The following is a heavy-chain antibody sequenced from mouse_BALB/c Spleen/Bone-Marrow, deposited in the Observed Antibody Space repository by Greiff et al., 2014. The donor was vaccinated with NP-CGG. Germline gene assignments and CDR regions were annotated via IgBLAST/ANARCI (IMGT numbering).Heavy chain of an antibody. V-gene: IGHV1-54*01. J-gene: IGHJ4*01. D-gene: IGHD2-4*01. CDR1: GYAFTNYL. CDR3: ARAITDAMDY. Sequence: VKLMESGAELVRPGTSVKVSCKGSGYAFTNYLIEWVKQRPGQGLEWIGVINSGSGGTKYNEKFKGKATLTADKSSSTAYMQLSSLTSDDSAVYFCARAITDAMDYRGQGTSVTVSS. CDR2: INSGSGGT.